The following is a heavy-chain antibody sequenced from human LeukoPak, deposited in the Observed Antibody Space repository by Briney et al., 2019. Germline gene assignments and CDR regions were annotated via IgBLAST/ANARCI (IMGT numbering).Heavy chain of an antibody. D-gene: IGHD3-10*01. CDR3: ARDRVLWFGELVAFDI. V-gene: IGHV3-48*03. J-gene: IGHJ3*02. CDR2: ITSSGNTI. Sequence: GVPLRLSCAASGFTFRSYEMNWVRQAPGKGLEWVSYITSSGNTIYYADSVKGRFTISRDNAKNSLYLQMNSLRAEDTAVYYCARDRVLWFGELVAFDIWGQGTMVTVSS. CDR1: GFTFRSYE.